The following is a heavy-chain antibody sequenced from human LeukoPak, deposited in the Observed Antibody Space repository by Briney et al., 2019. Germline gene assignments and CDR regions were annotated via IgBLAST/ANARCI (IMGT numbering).Heavy chain of an antibody. CDR1: GFPISSYA. Sequence: GSLSLSCAASGFPISSYAMSRGRQAPGKGREWVLFIIFSVVTTYYSHSVKGRFTISRDNSKNTLYLQMNSLRAEDTAVYYCAKDRGYYGSGEFDYWGQGTLVTVSS. CDR3: AKDRGYYGSGEFDY. CDR2: IIFSVVTT. V-gene: IGHV3-23*01. J-gene: IGHJ4*02. D-gene: IGHD3-10*01.